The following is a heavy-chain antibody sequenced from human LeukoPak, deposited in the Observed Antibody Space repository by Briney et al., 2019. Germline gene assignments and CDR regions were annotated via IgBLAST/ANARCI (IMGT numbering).Heavy chain of an antibody. CDR2: IYYRGST. V-gene: IGHV4-39*01. CDR3: ARWGHQERTFDM. Sequence: SETLSLTCTVSGGSISSSSYYWGWIRQPPGKGMECIGSIYYRGSTYYTLSLKSRVTISVDTSKNQFFLHLNSVTPEDTALYYCARWGHQERTFDMWGQGTMVTVSS. D-gene: IGHD3-16*01. J-gene: IGHJ3*02. CDR1: GGSISSSSYY.